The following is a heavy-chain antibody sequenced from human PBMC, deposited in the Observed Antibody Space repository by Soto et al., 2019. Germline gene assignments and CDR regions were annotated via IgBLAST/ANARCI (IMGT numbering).Heavy chain of an antibody. J-gene: IGHJ4*02. CDR2: FDPEDGET. CDR3: ATQVQNYDYVWGSYALDY. V-gene: IGHV1-24*01. Sequence: ASVKVSCKVSGYTLTELSMHWVRQAPGKGLEWMGGFDPEDGETIYAQKFQGRVTMTEDTSTDTAYMELSSLRSEDTAVYYCATQVQNYDYVWGSYALDYWGQGTLVTVSS. CDR1: GYTLTELS. D-gene: IGHD3-16*01.